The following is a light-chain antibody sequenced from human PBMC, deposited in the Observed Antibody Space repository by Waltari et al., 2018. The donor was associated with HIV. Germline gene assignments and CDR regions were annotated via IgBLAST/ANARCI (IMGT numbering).Light chain of an antibody. CDR2: DNN. J-gene: IGLJ2*01. CDR1: SSNIGNNP. Sequence: QSVMTQPPSASAPPVLRVTISWSGGSSNIGNNPVTWYQQLPGTAPKLLIYDNNKRPSGIPVRFSGSKSGTSATLAITGLQTEDEADYYCGTWDNSLSALVFGGGTKLTVL. V-gene: IGLV1-51*02. CDR3: GTWDNSLSALV.